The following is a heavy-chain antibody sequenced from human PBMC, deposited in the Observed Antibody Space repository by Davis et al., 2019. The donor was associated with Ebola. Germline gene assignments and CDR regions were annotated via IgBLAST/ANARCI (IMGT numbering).Heavy chain of an antibody. J-gene: IGHJ4*02. CDR1: GFTFSCYS. CDR3: AREGVSSGRAGSFDY. Sequence: PGGSLRLSCAASGFTFSCYSMNWVRQAPGKGLEWVSFISSSSSYINYADSVKGRFTISRDNAKNSLYLQMNSLRAEDTAVYYCAREGVSSGRAGSFDYWGQGVLVTVSS. D-gene: IGHD6-19*01. CDR2: ISSSSSYI. V-gene: IGHV3-21*01.